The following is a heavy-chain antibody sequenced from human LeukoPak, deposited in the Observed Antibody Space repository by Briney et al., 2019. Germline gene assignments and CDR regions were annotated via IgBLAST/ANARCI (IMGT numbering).Heavy chain of an antibody. D-gene: IGHD5-24*01. CDR2: ISISSSYI. V-gene: IGHV3-21*01. J-gene: IGHJ6*02. CDR3: ARDRRSWEMATAADGMDV. CDR1: GFSVSSNY. Sequence: GGSLRLSGGASGFSVSSNYMSWVRRAPGKGLESVSSISISSSYIYYADSVKGRFTMSRDNAKNSLYLQMNSLRAEYTAVYYCARDRRSWEMATAADGMDVWGQGTTVTVSS.